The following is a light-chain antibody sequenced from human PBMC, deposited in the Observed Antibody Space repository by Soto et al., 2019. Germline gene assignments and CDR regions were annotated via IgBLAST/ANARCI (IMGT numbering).Light chain of an antibody. CDR1: RGISSN. CDR2: DAS. CDR3: HQYHNWPPWT. J-gene: IGKJ1*01. V-gene: IGKV3-15*01. Sequence: IVMTQSPATLSVSPGXRATLSCRASRGISSNLAWYQQKPGQAPRLLIYDASTRATGIPARFSGSGSGTEFTLTISSLQSEDFAVYYCHQYHNWPPWTFGQGTKVDIK.